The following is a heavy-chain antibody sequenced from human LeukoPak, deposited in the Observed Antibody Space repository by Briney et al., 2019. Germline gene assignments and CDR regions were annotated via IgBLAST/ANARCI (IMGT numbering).Heavy chain of an antibody. V-gene: IGHV4-34*01. Sequence: SETLSLTCAVYGGSFSGYYWSWIRQPPGKGLEWIGEINHSGSTNYNPSLKSRVTISVDTSKNQFSLNLSSVTAADTAVYYCARGVARSSTYYFDYWGQGTLVAVSS. J-gene: IGHJ4*02. CDR2: INHSGST. D-gene: IGHD6-6*01. CDR3: ARGVARSSTYYFDY. CDR1: GGSFSGYY.